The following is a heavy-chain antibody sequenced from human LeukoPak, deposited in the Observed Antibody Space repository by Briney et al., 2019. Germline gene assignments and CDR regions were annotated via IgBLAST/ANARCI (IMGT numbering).Heavy chain of an antibody. V-gene: IGHV4-59*01. Sequence: SETLSLTCTVSGGSISSYYWNWIRQPPGKGLEWIGYIYYSGSTNYNPSLKSRVTISVDTSKNQFSLKLSSVTAADTAVYYCARGDYGGRIVPLDSWGQGTLVTVSS. J-gene: IGHJ4*02. CDR2: IYYSGST. CDR1: GGSISSYY. D-gene: IGHD4-23*01. CDR3: ARGDYGGRIVPLDS.